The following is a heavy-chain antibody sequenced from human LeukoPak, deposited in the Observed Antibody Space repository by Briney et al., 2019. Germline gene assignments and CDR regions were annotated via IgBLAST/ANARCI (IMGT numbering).Heavy chain of an antibody. CDR3: ARVEYCSSTTCYTPFDY. Sequence: ASVKVSCKASGYTFTSYGISWVRQAPGQGLEWMGWISAYNGNTNYAQKLQGRVTMTTDTSTSTAYMELRSLRSDDTAVYYCARVEYCSSTTCYTPFDYWGQGTLVTVSS. CDR1: GYTFTSYG. V-gene: IGHV1-18*01. CDR2: ISAYNGNT. D-gene: IGHD2-2*02. J-gene: IGHJ4*02.